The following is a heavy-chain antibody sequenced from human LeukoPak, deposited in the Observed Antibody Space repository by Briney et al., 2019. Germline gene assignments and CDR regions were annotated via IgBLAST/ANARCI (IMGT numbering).Heavy chain of an antibody. J-gene: IGHJ4*02. CDR3: ARGYCSGGSCYFIFDY. V-gene: IGHV1-2*02. Sequence: ASVKVSCKASGYTFTGYYMHWVRQAPGQGLEWMGWINPNSGGTNYAQKFQGRVTMTRDTSISTAYMELSRLRSDDTAVYYCARGYCSGGSCYFIFDYWGQETLVTVSS. D-gene: IGHD2-15*01. CDR1: GYTFTGYY. CDR2: INPNSGGT.